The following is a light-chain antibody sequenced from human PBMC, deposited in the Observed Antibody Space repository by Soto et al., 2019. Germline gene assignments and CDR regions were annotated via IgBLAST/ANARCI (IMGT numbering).Light chain of an antibody. Sequence: QSVLTQPPSASGTPGQRVTISCSGSSSNIGSNYVYWYQQLPGTAPNLLIYRNNHRPSWVPDRFSGSKSGTSASLAISGPRSEDEADCYCAAWDYRPRGLYVFGIGTKVTVL. CDR2: RNN. CDR1: SSNIGSNY. CDR3: AAWDYRPRGLYV. J-gene: IGLJ1*01. V-gene: IGLV1-47*01.